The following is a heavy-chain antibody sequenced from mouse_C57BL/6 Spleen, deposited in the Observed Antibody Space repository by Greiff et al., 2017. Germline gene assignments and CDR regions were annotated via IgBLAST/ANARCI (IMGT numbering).Heavy chain of an antibody. CDR2: IYPSDSET. CDR1: GYTFTSYW. Sequence: QVQLQQPGAELVRPGSSVKLSCKASGYTFTSYWMDWVKQRPGQGLEWIGNIYPSDSETHYNQKFKDKATLTVDKSSSTAYMQLSSLTSEDSAVYYSATPLGSLYAMDYWGQGTSVTVSS. CDR3: ATPLGSLYAMDY. V-gene: IGHV1-61*01. J-gene: IGHJ4*01.